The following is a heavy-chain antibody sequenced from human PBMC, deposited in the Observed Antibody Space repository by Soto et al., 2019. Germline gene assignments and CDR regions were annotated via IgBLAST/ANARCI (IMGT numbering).Heavy chain of an antibody. V-gene: IGHV3-48*03. D-gene: IGHD5-18*01. Sequence: GGSGTFACAACGFTFIRYEMNWVRQAPGKGVEGVSYISSSGSTIYYADSVKGRFTISRDNAKNSMYLQMNSLRAENTAVYYCARRGYNYRADNIWGQGTMVNVS. CDR1: GFTFIRYE. CDR3: ARRGYNYRADNI. J-gene: IGHJ3*02. CDR2: ISSSGSTI.